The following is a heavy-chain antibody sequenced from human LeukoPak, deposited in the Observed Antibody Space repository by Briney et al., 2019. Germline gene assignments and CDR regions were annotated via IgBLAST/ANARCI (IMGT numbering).Heavy chain of an antibody. CDR1: GFTFDIAW. Sequence: KTGGSLRLSCAVSGFTFDIAWMNWVRQAPGEGLEWLGRIKSKNDGAATDYAAPVRGRFTISTDDSKNTLYLQMNSLKTEDTAVYYCTRGNWNPGYWGQGTLVTVSS. J-gene: IGHJ4*02. CDR2: IKSKNDGAAT. D-gene: IGHD1-20*01. V-gene: IGHV3-15*01. CDR3: TRGNWNPGY.